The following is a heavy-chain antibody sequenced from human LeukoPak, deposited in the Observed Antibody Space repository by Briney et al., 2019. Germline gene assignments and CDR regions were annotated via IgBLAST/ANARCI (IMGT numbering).Heavy chain of an antibody. V-gene: IGHV3-30*04. Sequence: GGSLRLSCAASGFTFSSYAMHWVRQAPGKGLEWVAVISYDGSNKYYADSVKGRFTTSRDNAKYSLYLQMNSLRAEDTAVYYCARGIYDTDSLGLYFDHWGQGTLVTVSS. CDR3: ARGIYDTDSLGLYFDH. J-gene: IGHJ1*01. D-gene: IGHD3-16*01. CDR1: GFTFSSYA. CDR2: ISYDGSNK.